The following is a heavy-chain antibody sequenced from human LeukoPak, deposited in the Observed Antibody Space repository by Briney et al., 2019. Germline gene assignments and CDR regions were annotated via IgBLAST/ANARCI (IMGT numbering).Heavy chain of an antibody. V-gene: IGHV4-59*01. CDR2: TYYSGST. Sequence: SETLSLTCTVSGGSISSYYWSWIRQPPGKGLEWIGYTYYSGSTNYNPSLKSRVTISVDTSKNQFSLKLSSVTAADTAVYYCAGGDILTGYWFFDYWGQGTLVTVSS. D-gene: IGHD3-9*01. CDR3: AGGDILTGYWFFDY. CDR1: GGSISSYY. J-gene: IGHJ4*02.